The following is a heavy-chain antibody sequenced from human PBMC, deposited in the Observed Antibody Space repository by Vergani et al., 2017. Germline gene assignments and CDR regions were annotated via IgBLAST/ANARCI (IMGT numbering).Heavy chain of an antibody. Sequence: EVQLLESGGGLVQPGGSLRLSCAASGFTFSSYAMSWVRQAPGKGLEWVSAISGSGGSTYYADSVKGRFTISRDNSKNTLYLQMNSLRAEDTAVYYCARAHCSSTSCYDWFDPWGQGTLVTVSS. CDR3: ARAHCSSTSCYDWFDP. J-gene: IGHJ5*02. V-gene: IGHV3-23*01. CDR2: ISGSGGST. D-gene: IGHD2-2*01. CDR1: GFTFSSYA.